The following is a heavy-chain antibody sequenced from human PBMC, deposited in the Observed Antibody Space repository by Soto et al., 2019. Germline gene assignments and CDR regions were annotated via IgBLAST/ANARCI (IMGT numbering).Heavy chain of an antibody. V-gene: IGHV3-7*05. Sequence: GGSLSLSCAASGFTFSSYWMSWVRQAPGKGLEWVANIKQDGSGKYYVDSVKGRFTISRDNAKNSLYLQMNSLRAEDTAVYYCAREEVEMATILTSYYYYGMDVWGQGTTVTVSS. J-gene: IGHJ6*02. CDR1: GFTFSSYW. CDR3: AREEVEMATILTSYYYYGMDV. CDR2: IKQDGSGK. D-gene: IGHD5-12*01.